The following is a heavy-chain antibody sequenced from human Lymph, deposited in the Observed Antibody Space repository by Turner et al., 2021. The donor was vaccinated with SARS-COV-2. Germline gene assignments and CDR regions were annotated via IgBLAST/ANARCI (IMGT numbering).Heavy chain of an antibody. CDR2: ISVSGGRT. CDR3: AKGVRGVIIPEAFDI. V-gene: IGHV3-23*01. J-gene: IGHJ3*02. D-gene: IGHD3-10*01. CDR1: GFTFSSYA. Sequence: EVQLLESGGGLVQPGGSLRLSCAASGFTFSSYAMSWVRQAPGKGLEWVSSISVSGGRTYYADSVKGRFTISRDNSKNTRYLQMNSLRAEDTAVYYCAKGVRGVIIPEAFDIWGQGTMVTISS.